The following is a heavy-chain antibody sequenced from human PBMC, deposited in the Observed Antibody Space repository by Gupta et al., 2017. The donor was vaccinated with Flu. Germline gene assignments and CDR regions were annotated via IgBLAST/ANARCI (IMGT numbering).Heavy chain of an antibody. V-gene: IGHV3-48*03. CDR1: GFMLSSYE. CDR2: ISNTGSDI. D-gene: IGHD3-10*01. J-gene: IGHJ5*01. Sequence: EVQLVESGGDLVQHGGYLRLSCVPSGFMLSSYEMFWVRQAPWEGLEWVSYISNTGSDIQYADSVKGRFTVSGDNAKNSLFLQMTGLRADDTAVFHCGRDGRASIRGSYRRFDSWGQGTLVAVSS. CDR3: GRDGRASIRGSYRRFDS.